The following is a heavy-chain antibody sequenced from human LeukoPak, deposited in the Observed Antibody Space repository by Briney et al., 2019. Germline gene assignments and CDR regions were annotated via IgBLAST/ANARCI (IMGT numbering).Heavy chain of an antibody. CDR1: GGSISSSSYY. CDR2: IYYSGST. V-gene: IGHV4-39*01. J-gene: IGHJ4*02. Sequence: SETLSLTCTVSGGSISSSSYYWGWIRQPPGKGLEWIGSIYYSGSTYYNPSLKSRVTIYVDTSRNQFSLRLSSVTAADTAVYNCARAYSSSWYYFDYWGQGTLVSVSS. D-gene: IGHD6-13*01. CDR3: ARAYSSSWYYFDY.